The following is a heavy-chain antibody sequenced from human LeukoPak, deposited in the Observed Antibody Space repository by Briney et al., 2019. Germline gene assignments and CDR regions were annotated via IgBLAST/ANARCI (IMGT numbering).Heavy chain of an antibody. V-gene: IGHV3-23*01. CDR3: AKGRARGSYYPEYFQH. J-gene: IGHJ1*01. CDR1: GFTFSGYW. D-gene: IGHD1-26*01. CDR2: ISGSDGYT. Sequence: GGSLRLSCAASGFTFSGYWMSWVRQAPGKGLEWVSAISGSDGYTYYADSVKGRFTISRDNSKNTLSLQMNSLTAEDTAVYYCAKGRARGSYYPEYFQHWGQGTLVTVSS.